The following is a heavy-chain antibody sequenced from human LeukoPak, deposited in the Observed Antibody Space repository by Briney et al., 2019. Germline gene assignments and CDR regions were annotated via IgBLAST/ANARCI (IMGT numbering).Heavy chain of an antibody. V-gene: IGHV4-59*01. J-gene: IGHJ4*02. Sequence: SETLSLTCSVSGGSISRYYWSWIRQPPGKELEWIGYIYYSGTTKYNPSLKSRVTISVDTSKNQFSLKLSSVTAADTAVYYCARGGSGIPFDSWGQGTLVTVSS. CDR1: GGSISRYY. D-gene: IGHD3-10*01. CDR2: IYYSGTT. CDR3: ARGGSGIPFDS.